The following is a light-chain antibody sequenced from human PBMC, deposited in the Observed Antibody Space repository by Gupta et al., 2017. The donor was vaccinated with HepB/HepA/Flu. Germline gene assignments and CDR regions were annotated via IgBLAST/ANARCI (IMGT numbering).Light chain of an antibody. J-gene: IGKJ3*01. CDR1: QSLTSSY. Sequence: TQSPGTLSLSPGDSATLSCRGSQSLTSSYVAWYQQRPGQAPRLLIYGASHRATGIPDRFSGSGSGTELTLTISRLEPDDVAVYYCQNDRTSLLFGPGTKVDIK. CDR2: GAS. CDR3: QNDRTSLL. V-gene: IGKV3-20*01.